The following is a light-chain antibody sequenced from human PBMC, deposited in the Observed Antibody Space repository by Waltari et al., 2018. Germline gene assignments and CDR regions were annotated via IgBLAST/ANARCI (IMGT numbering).Light chain of an antibody. J-gene: IGKJ1*01. CDR1: QGISNY. CDR2: SAS. V-gene: IGKV1-9*01. Sequence: DIQLTQSPSFLSASVRDRVTITCRASQGISNYLAWYQQKPGKAPKPLIYSASALQSGVPSRFSGSGSGTEVSLTISSLEPEDFAVYYCQQRSNWRGTFGQGTKVEIK. CDR3: QQRSNWRGT.